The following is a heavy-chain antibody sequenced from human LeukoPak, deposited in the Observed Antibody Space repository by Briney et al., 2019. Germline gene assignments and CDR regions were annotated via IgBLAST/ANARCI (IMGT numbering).Heavy chain of an antibody. CDR1: GGSISSYY. CDR2: IYYSGST. J-gene: IGHJ3*02. Sequence: SDTLSLTCTVSGGSISSYYWSWIRQPPGKGLEWIGYIYYSGSTNYNPSLKSRVTISVDTSKNQFSLKLSSVTAADTAVYYCARVAAPDAFDIWGQGTMVTVSS. CDR3: ARVAAPDAFDI. D-gene: IGHD6-19*01. V-gene: IGHV4-59*12.